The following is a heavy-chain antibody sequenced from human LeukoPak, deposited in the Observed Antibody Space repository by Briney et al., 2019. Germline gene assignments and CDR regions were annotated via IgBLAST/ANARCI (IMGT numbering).Heavy chain of an antibody. CDR2: INHSGGT. J-gene: IGHJ4*02. D-gene: IGHD3-22*01. Sequence: SETLSLTCAVYGGSFSGYYWSWIRQPPGKGLEWIGEINHSGGTNYNPSLKSRVTISVDTSKNQFSLKLSSVTAADTAVYYCARVYYYDSSGYYFLDYWGQGTLVTVSS. V-gene: IGHV4-34*01. CDR1: GGSFSGYY. CDR3: ARVYYYDSSGYYFLDY.